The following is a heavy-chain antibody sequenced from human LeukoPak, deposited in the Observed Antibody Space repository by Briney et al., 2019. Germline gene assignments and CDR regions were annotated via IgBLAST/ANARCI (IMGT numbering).Heavy chain of an antibody. V-gene: IGHV2-5*02. Sequence: SGPTLVKPTQTLTLTCTFPGFSLSAIPVGVGWIRQPPGKALEWLALIYWDDDKRYRPSLKSRLTITKDTSKNQVVLTMTNMDPVDTATYYCAHTGCGGDCLRVYYYTMDVWGQGTPVTVSS. CDR1: GFSLSAIPVG. J-gene: IGHJ6*02. CDR2: IYWDDDK. D-gene: IGHD2-21*02. CDR3: AHTGCGGDCLRVYYYTMDV.